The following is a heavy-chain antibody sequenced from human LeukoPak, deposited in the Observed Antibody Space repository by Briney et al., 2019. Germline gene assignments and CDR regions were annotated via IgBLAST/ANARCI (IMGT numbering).Heavy chain of an antibody. Sequence: PGGSLRLSCAASGFTFSSYSMNWVRQAPGKGLEWVSSISSTSSYIYYADSVKGRFAISRDNAKNSLYLQMNSLRAEDTAVYYCALIATAAYDYWGQGTLVTVSS. CDR3: ALIATAAYDY. D-gene: IGHD2-2*01. CDR1: GFTFSSYS. J-gene: IGHJ4*02. V-gene: IGHV3-21*01. CDR2: ISSTSSYI.